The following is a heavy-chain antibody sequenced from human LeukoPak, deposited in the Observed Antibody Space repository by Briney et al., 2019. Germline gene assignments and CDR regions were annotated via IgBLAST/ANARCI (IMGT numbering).Heavy chain of an antibody. J-gene: IGHJ4*02. D-gene: IGHD6-19*01. CDR1: GFNFSTYE. CDR2: ISRSGSDI. Sequence: PGGSLRLSCAASGFNFSTYEVTWVRQAAGKGLEWVSYISRSGSDIHYAESVKGRFTISRDNAKNSVFLQMNSLRVEDTAVYYCARDLSSLAPSFDNWGQGTLVTVSS. CDR3: ARDLSSLAPSFDN. V-gene: IGHV3-48*03.